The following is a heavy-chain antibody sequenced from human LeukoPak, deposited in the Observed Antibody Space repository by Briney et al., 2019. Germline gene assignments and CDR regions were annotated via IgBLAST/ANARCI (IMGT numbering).Heavy chain of an antibody. J-gene: IGHJ4*02. CDR3: ATDEAVSWYSSGPFDY. Sequence: PGGSLRLSCAASGFTFSSYSMNWVRQAPGEGLEWVSSISSSSSYIYYADSVKGRFTISRDNAKNSLYLQMNSLRAEDTAVYYCATDEAVSWYSSGPFDYWGQGTLVTVSS. CDR1: GFTFSSYS. V-gene: IGHV3-21*01. D-gene: IGHD6-19*01. CDR2: ISSSSSYI.